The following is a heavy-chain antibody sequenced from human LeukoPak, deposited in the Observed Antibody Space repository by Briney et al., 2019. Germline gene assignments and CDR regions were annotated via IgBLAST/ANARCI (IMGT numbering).Heavy chain of an antibody. D-gene: IGHD2-2*01. CDR1: GFTFSSYA. Sequence: GGSLRLSCAASGFTFSSYAMSWVRQAPGKGLEWVSAISGSGGSTYYADSVKGRFTISRDNSKNMLYLQMNSLRAEDTAVYYCAKRKNERIVVVPAALARTTPSAEYFQHWGQGTLVTVSS. CDR3: AKRKNERIVVVPAALARTTPSAEYFQH. J-gene: IGHJ1*01. V-gene: IGHV3-23*01. CDR2: ISGSGGST.